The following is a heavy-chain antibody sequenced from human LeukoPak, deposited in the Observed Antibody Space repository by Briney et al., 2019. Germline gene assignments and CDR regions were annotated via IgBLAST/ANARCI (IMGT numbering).Heavy chain of an antibody. Sequence: ASVKVSCKASGYTFTSYGISWVRQAPGQGLEWMGLISAYNGNTNYAQKLQGRVTMTTDTSTSTAYMELRSLRSDDTAVYYCARAKENYYDSSDAFDIWGQGTMVTVSS. CDR3: ARAKENYYDSSDAFDI. CDR1: GYTFTSYG. J-gene: IGHJ3*02. CDR2: ISAYNGNT. V-gene: IGHV1-18*01. D-gene: IGHD3-22*01.